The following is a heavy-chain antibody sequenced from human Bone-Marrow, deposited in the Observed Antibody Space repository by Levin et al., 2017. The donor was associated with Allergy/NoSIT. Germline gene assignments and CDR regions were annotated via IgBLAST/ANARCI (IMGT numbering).Heavy chain of an antibody. D-gene: IGHD2-8*01. CDR2: ISGSGGST. V-gene: IGHV3-23*01. CDR1: GFTFSSYA. J-gene: IGHJ6*02. Sequence: GASVKVSCAASGFTFSSYAMSWVRQAPGKGLEWVSAISGSGGSTYYADSVKGRFTISRDNSKNTLYLQMNSLRAEDTAVYYCAKDPRPSGVSYFPNGMDVWGQGTTVTVSS. CDR3: AKDPRPSGVSYFPNGMDV.